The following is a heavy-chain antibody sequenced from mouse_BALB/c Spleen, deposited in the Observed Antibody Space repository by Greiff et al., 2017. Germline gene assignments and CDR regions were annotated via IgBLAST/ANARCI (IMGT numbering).Heavy chain of an antibody. Sequence: DVQLVESGGGLVKPGGSLKLSCAASGFTFSSYAMSWVRQSPEKRLEWVASISSGGSTYYPDSVKGRFTISRDNARNILYLRISSLRSEDTAMYYCARGRGDGYWVAYWGQGTLVTVSA. CDR1: GFTFSSYA. CDR2: ISSGGST. V-gene: IGHV5-6-5*01. CDR3: ARGRGDGYWVAY. D-gene: IGHD2-3*01. J-gene: IGHJ3*01.